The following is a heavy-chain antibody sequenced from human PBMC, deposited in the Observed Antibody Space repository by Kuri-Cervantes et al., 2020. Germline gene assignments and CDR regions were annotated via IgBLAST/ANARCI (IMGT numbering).Heavy chain of an antibody. CDR1: GFTVSSNY. V-gene: IGHV3-66*01. CDR3: ARVLLKIPDYGGNWGWFDP. CDR2: IYSGGST. J-gene: IGHJ5*02. Sequence: GGSLRLSCAASGFTVSSNYMSWVRQAPGKGLEWVSVIYSGGSTYYADSVKGRFTISRDNSKNTLYLQMNSLRAEDTAVYYCARVLLKIPDYGGNWGWFDPWGQGTLVTVSS. D-gene: IGHD4-23*01.